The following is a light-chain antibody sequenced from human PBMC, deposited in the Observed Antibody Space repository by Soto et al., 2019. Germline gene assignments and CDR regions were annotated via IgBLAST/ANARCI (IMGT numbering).Light chain of an antibody. CDR3: LQHYSWPWT. Sequence: EIVMTQSPGTVSVFPGETVTLSCRASQSVSGYLDWFHQKPGQAPRLVLLRIFTRAIGVPARFSGSGSETEFTLTISGLQSEDSGVYYCLQHYSWPWTF. V-gene: IGKV3-15*01. CDR2: RIF. CDR1: QSVSGY. J-gene: IGKJ1*01.